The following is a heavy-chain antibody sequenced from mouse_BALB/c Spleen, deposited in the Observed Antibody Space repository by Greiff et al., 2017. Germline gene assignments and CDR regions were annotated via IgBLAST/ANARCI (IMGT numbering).Heavy chain of an antibody. J-gene: IGHJ4*01. CDR3: ARRAVGTTGAMDY. Sequence: QVQLQQSGAELVRPGSSVKISCKASGYAFSSYWMNWVKQRPGQGLEWIGQIYPGDGDTNYNGKFKGKATLTADKSSSTAYMQLSSLTSEDSAVYFCARRAVGTTGAMDYWGQGTSVTVSS. CDR2: IYPGDGDT. D-gene: IGHD1-1*01. V-gene: IGHV1-80*01. CDR1: GYAFSSYW.